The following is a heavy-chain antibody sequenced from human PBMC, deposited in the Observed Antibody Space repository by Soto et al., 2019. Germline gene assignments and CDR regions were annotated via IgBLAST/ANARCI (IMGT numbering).Heavy chain of an antibody. CDR3: PKEWAAVGQPYLDR. J-gene: IGHJ4*02. Sequence: HPGGSLRLSCAASGFSFSTYAMSWVRQAPGKAPEWGSCISGSGGCTWYVDSVKGRFTISRDNTKNTLYLQMNGLRAEDTAVYYCPKEWAAVGQPYLDRWGQGTLVTVSS. V-gene: IGHV3-23*01. CDR2: ISGSGGCT. D-gene: IGHD6-13*01. CDR1: GFSFSTYA.